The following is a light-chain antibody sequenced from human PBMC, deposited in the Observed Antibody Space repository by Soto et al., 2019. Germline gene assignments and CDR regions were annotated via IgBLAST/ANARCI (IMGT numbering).Light chain of an antibody. CDR3: LQYDTSPLT. J-gene: IGKJ4*01. CDR2: DAS. V-gene: IGKV3D-15*02. Sequence: EIVRTQSPSTLSVSPVERATFSCRASQSVTANLAWYQQKPGQAPRLLIYDASNRATDIPARFSGSGSGTDFTLTISRLEPEDFAVYYCLQYDTSPLTFGGGTKVDIK. CDR1: QSVTAN.